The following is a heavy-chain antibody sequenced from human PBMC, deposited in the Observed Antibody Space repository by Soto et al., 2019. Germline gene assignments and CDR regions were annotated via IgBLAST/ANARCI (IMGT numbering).Heavy chain of an antibody. D-gene: IGHD2-2*01. Sequence: ASVKVSCKASGYTFTSYGISWVRQAPGQGLEWMGWISAYNGNTNYAQKLQGRVTTTTDTSTSTAYMELRSLRSDDTAVYYCARDLIPYQLLSPWGQGTLVTVSS. CDR2: ISAYNGNT. V-gene: IGHV1-18*01. J-gene: IGHJ5*02. CDR1: GYTFTSYG. CDR3: ARDLIPYQLLSP.